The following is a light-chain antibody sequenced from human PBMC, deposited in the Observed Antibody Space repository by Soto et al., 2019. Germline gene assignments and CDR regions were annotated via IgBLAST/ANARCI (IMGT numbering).Light chain of an antibody. Sequence: DIQMTQSPSSLSASIGDRVTITCRAIQTISSYLNWYQQKPGKAPKLLXYAASSLQSGVPSRFSGSGSGTDFTLTISSLQPEDFETYYCQQSYSNPHTFGQGTKVDIK. CDR3: QQSYSNPHT. V-gene: IGKV1-39*01. CDR1: QTISSY. J-gene: IGKJ1*01. CDR2: AAS.